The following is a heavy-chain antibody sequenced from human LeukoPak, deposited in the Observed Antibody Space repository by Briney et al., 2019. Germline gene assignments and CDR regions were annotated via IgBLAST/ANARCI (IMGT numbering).Heavy chain of an antibody. CDR1: GYTLTELS. CDR3: VCIAAAGPGAYYFDY. D-gene: IGHD6-13*01. CDR2: FDPEDGET. V-gene: IGHV1-24*01. Sequence: ASVKVSRKVSGYTLTELSMHWVRQAPGKGLEWMGGFDPEDGETIYAQKFQGRVTMTEDTSTDTAYMELSSLRSEDTAVYYCVCIAAAGPGAYYFDYWGQGTLVTVSS. J-gene: IGHJ4*02.